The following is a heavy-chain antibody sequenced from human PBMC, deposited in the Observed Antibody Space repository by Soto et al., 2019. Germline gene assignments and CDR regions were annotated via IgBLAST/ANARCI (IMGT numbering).Heavy chain of an antibody. D-gene: IGHD6-19*01. V-gene: IGHV4-39*01. CDR2: IHYSGST. Sequence: PSETLSLTCSVSGDSIGTTHSYWAWIRQSPGKGLEWIGNIHYSGSTYYMPSLRSRVTLSVDTSKNQFSLRLTSVTAEDTAVYYCAQGGYGSGWYLALEDWGQGTLVTVSS. J-gene: IGHJ4*02. CDR3: AQGGYGSGWYLALED. CDR1: GDSIGTTHSY.